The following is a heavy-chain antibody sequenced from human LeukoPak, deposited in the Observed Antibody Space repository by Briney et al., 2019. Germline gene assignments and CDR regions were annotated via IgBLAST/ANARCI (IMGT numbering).Heavy chain of an antibody. CDR1: GGSFCGYY. V-gene: IGHV4-34*01. Sequence: SETLSLTCAVNGGSFCGYYWSSIRQPQGKGLEWIGEINHSGSTNYNPSLKSRVTISVDTSKNQFSLKLSSVTAADTAVYYCARSGLDHYYYYMDVWGKGTTVTVSS. J-gene: IGHJ6*03. CDR3: ARSGLDHYYYYMDV. CDR2: INHSGST. D-gene: IGHD6-19*01.